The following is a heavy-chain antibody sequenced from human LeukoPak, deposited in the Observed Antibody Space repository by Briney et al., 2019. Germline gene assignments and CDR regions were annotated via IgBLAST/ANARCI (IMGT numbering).Heavy chain of an antibody. V-gene: IGHV3-30*02. CDR3: AKDHQSLLRYFDWALDY. D-gene: IGHD3-9*01. Sequence: PGGSLSLSYGASWFTFSSYGMPWVRQAPPKGLEWVAFIRYDGSNKYYADSVKGRFTISRDNSKDTLYLQMNSLRAEDTAVYYCAKDHQSLLRYFDWALDYWGQGTLVTVSS. J-gene: IGHJ4*02. CDR1: WFTFSSYG. CDR2: IRYDGSNK.